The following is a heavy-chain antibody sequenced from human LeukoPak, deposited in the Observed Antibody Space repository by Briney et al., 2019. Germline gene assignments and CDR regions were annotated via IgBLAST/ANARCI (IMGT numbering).Heavy chain of an antibody. Sequence: ASVKVSCKASGYTFTSYYMHWVRQAPGQGLEWMGWINPNSGGTNYAQKFQGRVTMTRDTSISTAYMELSRLRSDDTAVYYCARGNIVATMPFDYWGQGTLVTVSS. CDR3: ARGNIVATMPFDY. CDR2: INPNSGGT. D-gene: IGHD5-12*01. V-gene: IGHV1-2*02. CDR1: GYTFTSYY. J-gene: IGHJ4*02.